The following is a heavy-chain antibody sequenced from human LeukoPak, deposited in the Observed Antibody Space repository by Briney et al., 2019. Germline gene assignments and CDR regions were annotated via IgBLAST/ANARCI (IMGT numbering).Heavy chain of an antibody. J-gene: IGHJ6*03. V-gene: IGHV3-30*04. CDR2: ISYDGSNK. CDR3: AREAVAGTPWDYYYYYMDV. D-gene: IGHD6-19*01. Sequence: GGPLRLSCAASGFTFSSYAMHWVRQAPGKGLEWVAVISYDGSNKYYADSVKGRFTISRDNSKNTLYLQMNSLRAEDTAVYYCAREAVAGTPWDYYYYYMDVWGKGTTVTVSS. CDR1: GFTFSSYA.